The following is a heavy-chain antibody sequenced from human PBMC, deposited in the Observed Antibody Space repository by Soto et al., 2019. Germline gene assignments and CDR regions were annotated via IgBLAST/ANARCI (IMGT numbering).Heavy chain of an antibody. CDR3: ARSGSVTTQYYHGMDV. Sequence: QVQLVQSGAEVKSPGSSVKVSCKASGGTFNSDVINWVRQAPGQGLEWMGRIIPVLDRADYAQNFQGRVTITADTSTPTVHMEMSGLRSEDTAVFYCARSGSVTTQYYHGMDVWGQGTTVTVSS. D-gene: IGHD4-17*01. J-gene: IGHJ6*02. V-gene: IGHV1-69*04. CDR2: IIPVLDRA. CDR1: GGTFNSDV.